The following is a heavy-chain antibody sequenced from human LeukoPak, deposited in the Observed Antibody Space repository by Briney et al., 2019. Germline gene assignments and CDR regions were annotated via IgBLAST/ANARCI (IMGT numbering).Heavy chain of an antibody. CDR2: INPSGGST. D-gene: IGHD2-2*02. V-gene: IGHV1-46*01. CDR1: GYTFTSYY. CDR3: ARVLCSSTSCYKGAFDI. Sequence: ASVKVSCKASGYTFTSYYMHWVRQAPGQGLEWMGIINPSGGSTSYAQKFQGRVTMTRDTSTSTVYMELSSLRSEDTAVYYCARVLCSSTSCYKGAFDIWGQGTMVTVSS. J-gene: IGHJ3*02.